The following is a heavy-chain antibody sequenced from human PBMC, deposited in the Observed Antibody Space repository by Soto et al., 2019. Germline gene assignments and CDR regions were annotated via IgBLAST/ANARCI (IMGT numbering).Heavy chain of an antibody. CDR2: MYPGDSDA. V-gene: IGHV5-51*01. CDR1: GYIFTNYY. CDR3: ARPSTTLNYYSAMDV. D-gene: IGHD4-17*01. Sequence: GESLKISCKGSGYIFTNYYIAWVRQVPGKGLEWMGLMYPGDSDAKYNPSFQGQVTMSADKSISTAYLQWSSLKASDTAIYYCARPSTTLNYYSAMDVWGQGTTVTVS. J-gene: IGHJ6*02.